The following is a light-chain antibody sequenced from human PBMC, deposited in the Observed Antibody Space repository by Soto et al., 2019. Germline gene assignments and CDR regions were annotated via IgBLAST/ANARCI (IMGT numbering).Light chain of an antibody. J-gene: IGLJ2*01. V-gene: IGLV6-57*04. Sequence: NFMLTQPHSVSESPGKTVTISCTRSSGSIASNHVQWYQQRPGSAPTTVIYKDNQRPSGVPDRFSGSIDSSSSSASLTISGLNTEDEADYYCQSYDINIVVFGGGTKVTVL. CDR2: KDN. CDR1: SGSIASNH. CDR3: QSYDINIVV.